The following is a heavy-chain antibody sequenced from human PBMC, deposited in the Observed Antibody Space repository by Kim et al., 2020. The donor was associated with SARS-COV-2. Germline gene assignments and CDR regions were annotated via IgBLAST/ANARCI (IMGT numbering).Heavy chain of an antibody. J-gene: IGHJ6*02. CDR2: IKSKTDGGTT. Sequence: GGSLRLSCAASGFTFSNAWMSWVRQAPGKGLEWVGRIKSKTDGGTTDYAAPVKGRFTISRDDSKNTLYLQMNSLKTEDTAVYYCTTDLAISYSSGWYFWYYYYYGMDVWGQGTTVTVSS. CDR1: GFTFSNAW. V-gene: IGHV3-15*01. D-gene: IGHD6-19*01. CDR3: TTDLAISYSSGWYFWYYYYYGMDV.